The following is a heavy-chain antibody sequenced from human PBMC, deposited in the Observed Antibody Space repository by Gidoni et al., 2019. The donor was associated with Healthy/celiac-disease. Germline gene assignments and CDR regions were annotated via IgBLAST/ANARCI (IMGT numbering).Heavy chain of an antibody. CDR2: IYYSGST. V-gene: IGHV4-59*01. J-gene: IGHJ5*02. CDR3: ARVQARTYYDFWSGEQTPNWFDP. Sequence: QVQLQESGPGLVKPSETLSLTCTVSGGSISSYYWSWLRQPPGKGLEWIGYIYYSGSTNYNPSLKSRVTISVDTSKNQFSLKLSSVTAADTAVYYCARVQARTYYDFWSGEQTPNWFDPWGQGTLVTVSS. D-gene: IGHD3-3*01. CDR1: GGSISSYY.